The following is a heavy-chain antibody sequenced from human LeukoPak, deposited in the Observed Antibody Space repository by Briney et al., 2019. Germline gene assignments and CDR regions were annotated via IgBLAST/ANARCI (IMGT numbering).Heavy chain of an antibody. J-gene: IGHJ4*02. Sequence: KTSEALSLTCTVSGGSISSTYYYWDWSRQPPGKGLEWIGSIYYSGSTSYNPSLKSRVTISVDTSKNQLSLKLNSVTAADTAIYYCARRGDYWGQGTLVTVSS. CDR1: GGSISSTYYY. CDR3: ARRGDY. V-gene: IGHV4-39*01. CDR2: IYYSGST.